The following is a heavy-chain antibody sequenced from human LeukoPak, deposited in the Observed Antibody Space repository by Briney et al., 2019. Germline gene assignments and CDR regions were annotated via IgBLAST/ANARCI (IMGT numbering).Heavy chain of an antibody. D-gene: IGHD2-21*02. J-gene: IGHJ4*02. CDR1: GYRFTNYW. V-gene: IGHV5-51*01. Sequence: GESLKISCKGSGYRFTNYWIGWVRQMPGKGLEWMGIIYPGDSDTRYSPSFQGQVTISADKSISTAYLQWSSLKASDTAMYYCARHPRLSSYCGGDCYIWGQGTLVTVSS. CDR2: IYPGDSDT. CDR3: ARHPRLSSYCGGDCYI.